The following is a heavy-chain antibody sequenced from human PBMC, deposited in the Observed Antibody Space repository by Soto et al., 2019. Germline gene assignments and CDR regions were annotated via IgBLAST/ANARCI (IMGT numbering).Heavy chain of an antibody. Sequence: SETLSLTCAVSGGSISSSYWWNWVRQPPGKGLEWIGKIYHSGSTNYNPSLKNRVTISVDTSKNQFSLKLSSVTAADTAVYYCARDFVRSGYYKGDYYYGMDVWGQGTTVTVSS. CDR2: IYHSGST. CDR1: GGSISSSYW. CDR3: ARDFVRSGYYKGDYYYGMDV. D-gene: IGHD3-22*01. J-gene: IGHJ6*02. V-gene: IGHV4-4*02.